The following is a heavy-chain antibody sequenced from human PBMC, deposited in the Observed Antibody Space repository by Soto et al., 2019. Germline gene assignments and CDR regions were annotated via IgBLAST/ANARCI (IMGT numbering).Heavy chain of an antibody. CDR2: ISGSAGTT. CDR3: PKPLGDIDISGYYHPYYGMDV. V-gene: IGHV3-23*01. D-gene: IGHD3-22*01. Sequence: PWLSXRLSCASGVFTLISSSMMLFRHAPGKGLEWVSGISGSAGTTYYADSVKGRFTISRDYSKNTLHLQMNSLRAEDTAVYYCPKPLGDIDISGYYHPYYGMDVWRQGTNVNVSS. CDR1: VFTLISSS. J-gene: IGHJ6*02.